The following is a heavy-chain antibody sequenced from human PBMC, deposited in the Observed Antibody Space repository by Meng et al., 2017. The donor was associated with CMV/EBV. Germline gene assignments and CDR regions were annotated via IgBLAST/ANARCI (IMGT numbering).Heavy chain of an antibody. D-gene: IGHD6-13*01. Sequence: LSCTASGFTFSSYTMHWVRQAPGKGLKWVAVISYDGSNKYYADSVKGRFTISRDNSKNTLSLQMNSLRAEDTAVYYCARDYSSSGDYWGQGTLVTVSS. J-gene: IGHJ4*02. CDR1: GFTFSSYT. CDR3: ARDYSSSGDY. CDR2: ISYDGSNK. V-gene: IGHV3-30*04.